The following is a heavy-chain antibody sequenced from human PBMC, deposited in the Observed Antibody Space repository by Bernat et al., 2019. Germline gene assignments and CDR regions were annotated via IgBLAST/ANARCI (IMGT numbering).Heavy chain of an antibody. D-gene: IGHD2-15*01. CDR2: IKQDGGEK. CDR1: GFTFSSYG. V-gene: IGHV3-7*03. J-gene: IGHJ4*02. CDR3: AREDNACYLF. Sequence: VQLVESGGGVVQPGRSLRLSCAASGFTFSSYGMHWVRQAPGKGLEWVASIKQDGGEKFYVDSVKGRFTISRDNVKNLLYLQMNSLRAEDTAVYYCAREDNACYLFWGQGTLVTVSS.